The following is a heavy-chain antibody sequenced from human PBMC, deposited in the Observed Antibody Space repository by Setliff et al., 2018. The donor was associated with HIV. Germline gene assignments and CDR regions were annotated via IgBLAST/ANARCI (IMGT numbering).Heavy chain of an antibody. J-gene: IGHJ4*02. V-gene: IGHV4-34*01. D-gene: IGHD1-1*01. CDR2: IYYTGFA. Sequence: SETLSLTCAVYGGSLSDHYWGWIRQTPGKGLEWIGNIYYTGFAYYNPSLKSRVTISLDTSKTHFYLSLTSVTDADTAVYFCAREGRGDPAVATTRIDYWGQGKLVTVSS. CDR3: AREGRGDPAVATTRIDY. CDR1: GGSLSDHY.